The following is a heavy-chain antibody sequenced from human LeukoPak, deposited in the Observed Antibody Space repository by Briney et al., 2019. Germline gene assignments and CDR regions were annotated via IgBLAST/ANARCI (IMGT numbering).Heavy chain of an antibody. Sequence: GGSLRLSCAASGLAFSAYKMHWVRQASLKGLVWVSRISTDGYTTDYADFVQGRFTASRDNTKNTWSLEMNSLRAEDTAVYYCVVGGSPGYWGQGTLVTVSS. CDR3: VVGGSPGY. D-gene: IGHD2-15*01. CDR2: ISTDGYTT. V-gene: IGHV3-74*01. CDR1: GLAFSAYK. J-gene: IGHJ4*02.